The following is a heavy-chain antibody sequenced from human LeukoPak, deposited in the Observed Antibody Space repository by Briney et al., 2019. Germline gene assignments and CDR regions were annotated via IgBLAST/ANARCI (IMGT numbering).Heavy chain of an antibody. D-gene: IGHD3-22*01. J-gene: IGHJ4*02. CDR2: ITISGSST. CDR1: GCTVSGYA. V-gene: IGHV3-23*01. Sequence: GGSLRLSCTASGCTVSGYAMSWVRQAPEKGLECVSSITISGSSTWYAGTVKGHFTISRDNSKNTLYLQMNSLRAENTAVYYCARDRPNYYEGNGHYYRRDGDYWGLGILVTFAS. CDR3: ARDRPNYYEGNGHYYRRDGDY.